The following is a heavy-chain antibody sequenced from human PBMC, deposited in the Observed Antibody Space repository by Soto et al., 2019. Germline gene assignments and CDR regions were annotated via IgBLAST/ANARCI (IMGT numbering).Heavy chain of an antibody. D-gene: IGHD3-22*01. J-gene: IGHJ4*02. CDR3: AREGNGYYDY. Sequence: ASVKVSCKASGGTFSSYAISWVRQAPGQGLEWMGWINAGNGNTKYSQKFQGRVTITRDTSASTAYMELSSLRSEDTAVYYCAREGNGYYDYWGQGTLVTVSS. CDR1: GGTFSSYA. V-gene: IGHV1-3*01. CDR2: INAGNGNT.